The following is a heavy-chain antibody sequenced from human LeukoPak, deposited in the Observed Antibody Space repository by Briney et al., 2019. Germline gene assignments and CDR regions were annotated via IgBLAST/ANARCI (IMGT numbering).Heavy chain of an antibody. CDR1: RFTFSNHA. J-gene: IGHJ4*01. V-gene: IGHV3-23*01. Sequence: GGSLRLSCEASRFTFSNHAMYWVRQTPGKGLQWVSTITASGGDTFYADSLKGRFTISRDNSENTLYLQMTSLRVEDTAVYYCAKGGDDILTAHQWWGRGTRVTVSS. D-gene: IGHD3-9*01. CDR3: AKGGDDILTAHQW. CDR2: ITASGGDT.